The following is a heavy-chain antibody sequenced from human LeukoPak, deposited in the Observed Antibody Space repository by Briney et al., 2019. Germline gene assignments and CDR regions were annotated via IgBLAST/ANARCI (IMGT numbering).Heavy chain of an antibody. Sequence: SETLSLTCTVSGVSTTNGIYYWAWIRQSPGKGLEWIGSVHNVGSTYYNLSLRSRVTMSIDTSKNQFSLRLNSVTAADTAVYYCARHAEYNSGWHFYLDHWGQGLLVTVSS. CDR3: ARHAEYNSGWHFYLDH. CDR1: GVSTTNGIYY. V-gene: IGHV4-39*01. D-gene: IGHD6-19*01. CDR2: VHNVGST. J-gene: IGHJ4*02.